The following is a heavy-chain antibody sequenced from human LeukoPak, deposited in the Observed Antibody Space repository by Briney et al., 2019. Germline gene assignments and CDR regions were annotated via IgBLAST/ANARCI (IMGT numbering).Heavy chain of an antibody. CDR3: ASPGGYYDSSGYYDFDY. D-gene: IGHD3-22*01. Sequence: ASVKVSCKASGGTFSSYAISWVRQAPGQGLEWMGGIIPIFGTANYAQKFQGGVTITTDESTSTAYMELSSLRSEDTAVYYCASPGGYYDSSGYYDFDYWGQGTLVTVSS. J-gene: IGHJ4*02. CDR1: GGTFSSYA. V-gene: IGHV1-69*05. CDR2: IIPIFGTA.